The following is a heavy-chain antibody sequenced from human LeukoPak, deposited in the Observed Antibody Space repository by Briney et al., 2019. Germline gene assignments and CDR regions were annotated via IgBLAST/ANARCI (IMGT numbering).Heavy chain of an antibody. J-gene: IGHJ4*02. Sequence: PGGSLRLSCAASGFTSTSHSMNWVRQAPGKGLEWISYISSSSSTIYYADSVKGRFTISRDNAKNSLYLQMSSLRDEDTAVYYCASLMTTVYYFDYWGQGTLVTVSS. V-gene: IGHV3-48*02. CDR3: ASLMTTVYYFDY. D-gene: IGHD4-17*01. CDR1: GFTSTSHS. CDR2: ISSSSSTI.